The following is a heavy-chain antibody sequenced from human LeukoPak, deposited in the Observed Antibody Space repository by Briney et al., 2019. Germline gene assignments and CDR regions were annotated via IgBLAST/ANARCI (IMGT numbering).Heavy chain of an antibody. CDR2: MYSGGVT. D-gene: IGHD3-10*01. CDR1: GFTVSTNY. J-gene: IGHJ5*02. CDR3: ARDYYASGSYSAMWS. V-gene: IGHV3-66*01. Sequence: GGSLRLSCAASGFTVSTNYLSCGRQAPGKGREWVSVMYSGGVTCYADSVRGRFTISRDTSKNTLFLKMNSLRADDTAVYYCARDYYASGSYSAMWSWGQGTLVTVSS.